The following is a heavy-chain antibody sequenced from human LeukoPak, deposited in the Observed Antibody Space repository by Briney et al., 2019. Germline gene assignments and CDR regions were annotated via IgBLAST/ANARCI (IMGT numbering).Heavy chain of an antibody. D-gene: IGHD3-22*01. V-gene: IGHV3-21*04. CDR3: AKDSQASSGYYLDY. CDR1: GFTFSSYS. J-gene: IGHJ4*02. Sequence: PGGSLRLSCAASGFTFSSYSMNWVRQAPGKGLEWVSSISSSSSYIYYADSVKGRFTISRDNSKNTLYLQMNSLRAEDTAVYYCAKDSQASSGYYLDYWGQGTLVTVSS. CDR2: ISSSSSYI.